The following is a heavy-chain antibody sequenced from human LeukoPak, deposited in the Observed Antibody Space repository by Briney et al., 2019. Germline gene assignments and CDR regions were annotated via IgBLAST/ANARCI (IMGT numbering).Heavy chain of an antibody. CDR2: IIPIFGTA. V-gene: IGHV1-69*13. D-gene: IGHD3-22*01. CDR1: GGTFSSYA. Sequence: SVKVSCTASGGTFSSYAISWVRQAPGQGLEWMGGIIPIFGTANYAQKFQGRVTITADESTSTAYMELSSLRSEDTAVYYCARDWNYYDSSGYRYFDYWGQGTLVTVSS. CDR3: ARDWNYYDSSGYRYFDY. J-gene: IGHJ4*02.